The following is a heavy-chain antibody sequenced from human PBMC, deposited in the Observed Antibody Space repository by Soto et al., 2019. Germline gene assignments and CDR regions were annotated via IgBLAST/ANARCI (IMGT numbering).Heavy chain of an antibody. V-gene: IGHV4-59*01. CDR3: ARGARSSRGNWFDP. J-gene: IGHJ5*02. D-gene: IGHD3-10*01. Sequence: SETLSLTCTVSGGSISSYYWSWIRQPPGKGLEWIGYIYYSGSTNYNPSLKSRVTISVDTSKNQFSLKLSSVTAADTAVYYCARGARSSRGNWFDPWGQGTLVTVSS. CDR1: GGSISSYY. CDR2: IYYSGST.